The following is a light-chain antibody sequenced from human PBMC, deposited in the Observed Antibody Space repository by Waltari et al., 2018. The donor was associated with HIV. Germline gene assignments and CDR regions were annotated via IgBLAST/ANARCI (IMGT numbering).Light chain of an antibody. J-gene: IGLJ2*01. CDR1: SSNIGSFY. Sequence: QSVLTQPPSASGTPGQRVTISCSGSSSNIGSFYVYWYQQLPGSAPKLLIYRNNQRPSSVPDRFPGSKSGTSAPLAISWLRSEDQADYYCAAWTDSLRGVVFGGGTKLSVL. CDR2: RNN. CDR3: AAWTDSLRGVV. V-gene: IGLV1-47*01.